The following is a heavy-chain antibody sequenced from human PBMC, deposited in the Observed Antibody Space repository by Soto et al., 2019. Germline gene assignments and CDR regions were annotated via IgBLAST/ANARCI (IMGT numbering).Heavy chain of an antibody. CDR3: TRLGQSITTDYYYYGMDV. V-gene: IGHV3-73*01. J-gene: IGHJ6*02. CDR2: IRSKANSYAT. D-gene: IGHD3-22*01. Sequence: GGSLRLSCAASGFTFSGSAMHWVRQASGKGLEWVGRIRSKANSYATAYAVSLKGRFTISRDDSKNPAYLKMNSLKTVDTAVYYCTRLGQSITTDYYYYGMDVWGQGTTVTVSS. CDR1: GFTFSGSA.